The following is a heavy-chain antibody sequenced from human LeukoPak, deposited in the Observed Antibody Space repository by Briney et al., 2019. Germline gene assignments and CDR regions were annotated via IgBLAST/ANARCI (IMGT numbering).Heavy chain of an antibody. D-gene: IGHD3-10*01. CDR1: GGTFSNYS. CDR2: IIPIFGTA. Sequence: STVQVSYQPSGGTFSNYSISRVRQAPGPRLDWMGGIIPIFGTANYAQKFQGRVTITADESTSTAYMELSSLRSEDTAVYYCARVRGVYHYYYYGMDVWGKGTTVTVSS. V-gene: IGHV1-69*13. CDR3: ARVRGVYHYYYYGMDV. J-gene: IGHJ6*04.